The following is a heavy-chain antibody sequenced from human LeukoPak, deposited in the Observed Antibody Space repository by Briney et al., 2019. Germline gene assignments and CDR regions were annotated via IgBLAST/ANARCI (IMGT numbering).Heavy chain of an antibody. D-gene: IGHD3-22*01. J-gene: IGHJ4*02. CDR1: GFAFSSFS. Sequence: PGGSLRLSCAASGFAFSSFSMTWVRQAPGKGLEWVSSIGSTPSYIYYADSVKGRFTISRDNAKNSLYLQMNSLRVDDTAVYFCARDSHYYDSSGYYPLADYWGQGTLVTVSS. V-gene: IGHV3-21*01. CDR2: IGSTPSYI. CDR3: ARDSHYYDSSGYYPLADY.